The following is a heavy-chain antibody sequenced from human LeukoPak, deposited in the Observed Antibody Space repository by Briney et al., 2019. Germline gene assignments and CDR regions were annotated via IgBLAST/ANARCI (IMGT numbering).Heavy chain of an antibody. V-gene: IGHV3-21*01. CDR1: GFTFSSYS. Sequence: GGSLRLSCAASGFTFSSYSMNWVRQAPGKGLEWVSSISSSSSYIYYADSVKGRFTISRDNSKNTLYLQMNSLRAEDTAVYYCARAPPGEADPDYWGQGTLVTVSS. CDR2: ISSSSSYI. D-gene: IGHD3-10*01. J-gene: IGHJ4*02. CDR3: ARAPPGEADPDY.